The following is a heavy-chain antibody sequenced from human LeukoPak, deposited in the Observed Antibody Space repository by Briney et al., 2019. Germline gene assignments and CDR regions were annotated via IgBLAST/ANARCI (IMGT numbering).Heavy chain of an antibody. CDR1: GFNLSNSN. CDR2: ISFSSSYI. Sequence: GGSLRLSCAASGFNLSNSNMNWVRQAPGKGLEWVSSISFSSSYIYYADSVKGRFTISRDNAKNSLYLQMNSLRVEDTAVYYCARGVVVTRRGPRYYFDYWGQGTLVTVSS. CDR3: ARGVVVTRRGPRYYFDY. J-gene: IGHJ4*02. D-gene: IGHD4-23*01. V-gene: IGHV3-21*01.